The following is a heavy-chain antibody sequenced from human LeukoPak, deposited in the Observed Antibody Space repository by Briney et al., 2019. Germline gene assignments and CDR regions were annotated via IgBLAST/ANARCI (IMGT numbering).Heavy chain of an antibody. V-gene: IGHV3-23*01. J-gene: IGHJ4*02. CDR2: ISGSGGST. CDR1: GFTLSSYA. Sequence: PGGSLRLSCAASGFTLSSYAMSWVRQAPGKGLEGVSAISGSGGSTYYADSVKGRFTISRDNSKNTLYLQMSSLRAEDTAVYYCAKEGDGSGEAPYWGQGTLVTVSS. CDR3: AKEGDGSGEAPY. D-gene: IGHD3-10*01.